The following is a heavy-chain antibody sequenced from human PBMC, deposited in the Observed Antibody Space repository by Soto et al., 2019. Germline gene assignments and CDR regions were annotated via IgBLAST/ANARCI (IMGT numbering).Heavy chain of an antibody. J-gene: IGHJ4*02. V-gene: IGHV1-69*02. Sequence: QVQLVQSGAEVKKPGSSVKVSCKASGGTFSSYPISWVRQAPGQGLEWMGRIIPILGIANYAQKFQGRVTITADRSTNTAYKELRSLRSEDTAVYYCADSYWGQGTLVTVSS. CDR2: IIPILGIA. CDR1: GGTFSSYP. CDR3: ADSY.